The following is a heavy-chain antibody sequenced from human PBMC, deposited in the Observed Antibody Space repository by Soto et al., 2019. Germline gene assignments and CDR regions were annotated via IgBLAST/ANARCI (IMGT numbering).Heavy chain of an antibody. D-gene: IGHD3-9*01. CDR1: GFRFSDFG. J-gene: IGHJ4*02. Sequence: GGSLRLSCAASGFRFSDFGMTWVRQAPGKGLEWVSTIHPEGTNTHYADSVKGRFTISRDNSKDTLYLDMNSLGAEDTAIYFCAKDPSTGPADFWGQGTLVTVSS. CDR3: AKDPSTGPADF. V-gene: IGHV3-23*01. CDR2: IHPEGTNT.